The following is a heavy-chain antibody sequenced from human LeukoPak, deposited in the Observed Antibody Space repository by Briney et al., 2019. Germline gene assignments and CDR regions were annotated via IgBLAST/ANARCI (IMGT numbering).Heavy chain of an antibody. CDR3: ARDPGLQTHYFDY. D-gene: IGHD4-11*01. V-gene: IGHV4-59*01. Sequence: SETLSLTCTLSVGSISSYYWSWIRQPPGKGLEWIGYIYYSGSTNYNPSLKSRVTISVDTSKNQFSLKLSSVTAADTAVYYCARDPGLQTHYFDYWGQGTLVTVSS. J-gene: IGHJ4*02. CDR1: VGSISSYY. CDR2: IYYSGST.